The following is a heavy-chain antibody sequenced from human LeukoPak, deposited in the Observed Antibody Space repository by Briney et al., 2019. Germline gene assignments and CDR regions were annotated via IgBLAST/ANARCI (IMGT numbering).Heavy chain of an antibody. CDR3: ARGGYYDSSGYYSVLRYFDY. D-gene: IGHD3-22*01. Sequence: ASVKVSCKASGYTFTSYGISWVRQAPGQGLEWMGWISAYNGNTNYVQKLQGRVTMTTDTSTSTAYMELRSLRSDDTAVYYCARGGYYDSSGYYSVLRYFDYWGQGTLVTVSS. CDR2: ISAYNGNT. J-gene: IGHJ4*02. V-gene: IGHV1-18*01. CDR1: GYTFTSYG.